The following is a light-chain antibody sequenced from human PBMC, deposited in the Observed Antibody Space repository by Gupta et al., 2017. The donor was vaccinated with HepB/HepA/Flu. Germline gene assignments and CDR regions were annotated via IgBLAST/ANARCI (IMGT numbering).Light chain of an antibody. CDR3: QQSYTAVFT. CDR2: GAS. Sequence: DIQLTQSPSSLSASVGDRVTITCRASQTITSYLNWYQQKPGKDPKLLISGASSLQSGVPSRFSGSGSGTDFTLTISSLQPEDFATYYCQQSYTAVFTFGGGTNVEIK. J-gene: IGKJ4*01. V-gene: IGKV1-39*01. CDR1: QTITSY.